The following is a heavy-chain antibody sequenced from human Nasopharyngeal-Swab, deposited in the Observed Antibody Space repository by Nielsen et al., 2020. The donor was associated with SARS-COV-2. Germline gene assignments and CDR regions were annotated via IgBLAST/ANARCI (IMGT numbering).Heavy chain of an antibody. V-gene: IGHV3-48*03. CDR3: ARGFGSSSYAYFQH. J-gene: IGHJ1*01. Sequence: GGSLRLSCAASGFTFSSYEMNWVSQAPGKGLEWVSYISSSGSTIYYADSVKGRFTISRDNAKNSLYLQVNSLRAEDTAVYYCARGFGSSSYAYFQHWGQGTLVTVSS. CDR2: ISSSGSTI. CDR1: GFTFSSYE. D-gene: IGHD6-6*01.